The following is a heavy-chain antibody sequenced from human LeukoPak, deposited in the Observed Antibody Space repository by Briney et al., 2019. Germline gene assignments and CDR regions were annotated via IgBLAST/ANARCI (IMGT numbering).Heavy chain of an antibody. CDR2: IKSKSAGGTK. CDR1: GFTFCTAW. CDR3: TAEYYGAYHY. D-gene: IGHD4/OR15-4a*01. J-gene: IGHJ4*02. Sequence: GGSLRLSCAGSGFTFCTAWRRWVRQAPGKGLEGVGRIKSKSAGGTKEYAAYLTGRFTISKEDSKNTVSLQMNSLIPENTAVYYCTAEYYGAYHYWGQGTLVTVSS. V-gene: IGHV3-15*01.